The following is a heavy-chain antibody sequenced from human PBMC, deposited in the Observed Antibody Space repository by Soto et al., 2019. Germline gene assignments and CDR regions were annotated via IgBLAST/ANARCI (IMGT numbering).Heavy chain of an antibody. Sequence: GESLKISCQGSGYAFTNYWIAWVRQMPGIGLDLMGIIYPYDSDIRYNPSFQGRVTISADKSINAAYLHLSSLKASDTATYYCARRPSDYYGIDVWGPGTTVTVSS. V-gene: IGHV5-51*01. J-gene: IGHJ6*02. D-gene: IGHD1-26*01. CDR3: ARRPSDYYGIDV. CDR1: GYAFTNYW. CDR2: IYPYDSDI.